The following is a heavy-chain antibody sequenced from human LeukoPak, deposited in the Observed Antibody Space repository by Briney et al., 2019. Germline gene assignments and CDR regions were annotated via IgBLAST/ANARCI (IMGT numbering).Heavy chain of an antibody. CDR3: ATSPGHSSSVGDIRFDY. CDR2: IGTAGDT. D-gene: IGHD6-6*01. Sequence: PGGSLRLSCAASGFTFSSYDMHWVRQATGKGLEWVSAIGTAGDTYYPGSVKGRFTISRENAKNSLYLQMNSLRAEDTAVYYCATSPGHSSSVGDIRFDYWGQGTLVTVFS. V-gene: IGHV3-13*01. CDR1: GFTFSSYD. J-gene: IGHJ4*02.